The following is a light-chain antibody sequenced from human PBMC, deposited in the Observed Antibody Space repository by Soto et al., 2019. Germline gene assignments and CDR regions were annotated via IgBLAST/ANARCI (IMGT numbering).Light chain of an antibody. V-gene: IGKV1-5*01. J-gene: IGKJ4*01. CDR3: QYLNSFPLT. CDR1: QSVSDW. CDR2: DTS. Sequence: IQMTQSPSTLSASVGDRVTITCRASQSVSDWLAWYQQKPGNPPKLLIYDTSRLESAVPSRFSASGSGTEFTLTISGLQPDDFATYYCQYLNSFPLTFGGGTKVEIK.